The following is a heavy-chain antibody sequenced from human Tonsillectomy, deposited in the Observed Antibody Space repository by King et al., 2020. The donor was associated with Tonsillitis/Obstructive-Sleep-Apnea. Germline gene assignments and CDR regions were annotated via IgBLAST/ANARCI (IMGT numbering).Heavy chain of an antibody. CDR3: AHKTALGYCSGGSCYSVSYFDY. V-gene: IGHV2-5*02. CDR2: IYWDDDK. Sequence: TLKESGPTLVRPPQTLTLTCTFSGFSLSTSGVGVGWIRQPPGKALEWLALIYWDDDKRYSPSLKSRLTITKDTSKNQVVLTMTNMDPVDTATYYCAHKTALGYCSGGSCYSVSYFDYWGQGTLVTVSS. J-gene: IGHJ4*02. D-gene: IGHD2-15*01. CDR1: GFSLSTSGVG.